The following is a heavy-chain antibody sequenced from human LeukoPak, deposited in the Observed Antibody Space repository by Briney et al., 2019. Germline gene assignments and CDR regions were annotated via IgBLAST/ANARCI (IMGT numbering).Heavy chain of an antibody. CDR2: ISYDGSNK. CDR3: ARGDVLRFLEWFHYGMDV. Sequence: PGGSLRLSCAASGFTFSSYAMHWVRQAPGKGLEWVAVISYDGSNKYYADSVKGRFTISRDNSKNTLYLQMNSLRAEDTAVYYCARGDVLRFLEWFHYGMDVWGQGTTVTVSS. J-gene: IGHJ6*02. D-gene: IGHD3-3*01. CDR1: GFTFSSYA. V-gene: IGHV3-30-3*01.